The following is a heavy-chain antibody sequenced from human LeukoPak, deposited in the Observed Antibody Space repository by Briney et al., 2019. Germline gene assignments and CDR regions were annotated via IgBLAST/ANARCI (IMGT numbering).Heavy chain of an antibody. CDR2: IYHSGST. CDR3: AGGENNYGSGRSYFDY. D-gene: IGHD3-10*01. CDR1: GYSISSGYY. J-gene: IGHJ4*02. Sequence: SETLSLTCAVSGYSISSGYYWGWIRPPPGKGLEWIGSIYHSGSTYYNPSLKSRVTISVDTSKNQFSLKLSSVTAADTAVYYCAGGENNYGSGRSYFDYWGQGTLVTVSS. V-gene: IGHV4-38-2*01.